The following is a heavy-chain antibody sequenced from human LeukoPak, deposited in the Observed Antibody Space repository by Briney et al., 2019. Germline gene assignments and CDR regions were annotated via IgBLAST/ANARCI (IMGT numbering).Heavy chain of an antibody. CDR3: AKGVGQLYYYYYMDV. Sequence: AGGSLRLSCAASGFTFSSYAMSWVRQAPGKGLEWVSAISGSGGSTYYADSVKGRFTISRDNSKNTLYLQMNSLRAEDTAVYYCAKGVGQLYYYYYMDVWGKGTTVTVSS. J-gene: IGHJ6*03. D-gene: IGHD1-1*01. V-gene: IGHV3-23*01. CDR1: GFTFSSYA. CDR2: ISGSGGST.